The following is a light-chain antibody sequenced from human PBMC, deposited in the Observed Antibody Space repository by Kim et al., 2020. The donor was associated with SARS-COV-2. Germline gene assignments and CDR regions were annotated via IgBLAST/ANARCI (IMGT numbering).Light chain of an antibody. CDR3: QQANSFPLT. V-gene: IGKV1-12*01. J-gene: IGKJ4*02. Sequence: ASVGDRVTITCRESQGISSWLDWYQQKPGKAPKLLIYTASSLQSGVPSRFSGSGSGTDFTLTISSLQPEDFATYYCQQANSFPLTFGGGTKVDIK. CDR2: TAS. CDR1: QGISSW.